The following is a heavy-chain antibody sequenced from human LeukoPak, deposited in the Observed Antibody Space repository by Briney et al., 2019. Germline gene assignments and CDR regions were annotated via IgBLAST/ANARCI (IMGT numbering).Heavy chain of an antibody. D-gene: IGHD3-22*01. CDR3: ARGPSPYYDSSGYYFVD. Sequence: GGSLRLSCAASGFTFSSYAMHWVRQAPGKGLVWVSRINSDGSSTSYADSVKGRFTISRDNAKNTLYLQMNSLRAEDTAVYYCARGPSPYYDSSGYYFVDWGQGTLVTVSS. J-gene: IGHJ4*02. V-gene: IGHV3-74*01. CDR1: GFTFSSYA. CDR2: INSDGSST.